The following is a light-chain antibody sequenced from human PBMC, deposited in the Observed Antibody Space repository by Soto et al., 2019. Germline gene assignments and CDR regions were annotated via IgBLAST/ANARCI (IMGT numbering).Light chain of an antibody. Sequence: EIVLTQSPGTLSLSPGERATLSCRASQSVGSSHLAWYQQKPCQAPRLLIYGASSRATGIPDRFSGSGSGTDFTLTISRLEPEDFAVYYCQQYGSAPWTFGQGTKVDIK. J-gene: IGKJ1*01. CDR3: QQYGSAPWT. V-gene: IGKV3-20*01. CDR1: QSVGSSH. CDR2: GAS.